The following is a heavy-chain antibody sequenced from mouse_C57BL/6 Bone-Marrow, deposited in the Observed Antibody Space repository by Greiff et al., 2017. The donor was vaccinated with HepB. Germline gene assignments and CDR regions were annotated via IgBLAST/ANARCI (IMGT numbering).Heavy chain of an antibody. D-gene: IGHD3-2*02. Sequence: VQLQQPGAELVKPGASVKMSCKASGYTFTSYWITWVKQRPGQGLEWIGDIYPGSGSTNYNEKFKSKATLTVDKSSSTAYMQLSSLTSEDSAVYYCARSGGSGYGYWGQGTTLTVSS. J-gene: IGHJ2*01. V-gene: IGHV1-55*01. CDR2: IYPGSGST. CDR1: GYTFTSYW. CDR3: ARSGGSGYGY.